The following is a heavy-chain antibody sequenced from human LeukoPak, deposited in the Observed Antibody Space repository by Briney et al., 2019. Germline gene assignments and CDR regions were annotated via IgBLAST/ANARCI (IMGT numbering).Heavy chain of an antibody. J-gene: IGHJ4*02. CDR3: ARLRGNYFPDY. V-gene: IGHV4-59*01. CDR2: IYYSGSI. Sequence: PSETLSLACIVSGDSISGYYWAWIRQPPGKGLEWIGYIYYSGSINYNPSLKSRLTISVDTSKNQFSLKLSSVTAADTAVYYCARLRGNYFPDYWGQGTLVTVSS. CDR1: GDSISGYY. D-gene: IGHD4-11*01.